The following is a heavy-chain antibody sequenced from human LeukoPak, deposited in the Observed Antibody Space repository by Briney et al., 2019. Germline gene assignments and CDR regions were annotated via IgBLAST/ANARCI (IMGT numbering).Heavy chain of an antibody. CDR3: ARDVSVSGMDV. CDR1: GFTFSNYW. V-gene: IGHV3-7*01. Sequence: GGSLRLSCAASGFTFSNYWMSWVRQAPGKGLEWVANIKTDGSEKYYVDSVKGRFTISRDNPKNSLYPQMNSLRAEDTAIYYCARDVSVSGMDVWGQGTTVTVSS. J-gene: IGHJ6*02. D-gene: IGHD5/OR15-5a*01. CDR2: IKTDGSEK.